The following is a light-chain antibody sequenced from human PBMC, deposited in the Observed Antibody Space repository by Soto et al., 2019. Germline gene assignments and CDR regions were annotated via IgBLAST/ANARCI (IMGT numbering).Light chain of an antibody. V-gene: IGLV1-40*01. CDR3: QSYDSSLSGSV. J-gene: IGLJ2*01. CDR1: SSNIGAGYD. CDR2: VNN. Sequence: QPVLTQPPSVSGAPGQRVTISCTGSSSNIGAGYDVHWYQQVSGTAPKLLIYVNNNRPSGVPDRFSGSKSGTSASLAITGLQAEDEAYYYCQSYDSSLSGSVFGGGTKLTVL.